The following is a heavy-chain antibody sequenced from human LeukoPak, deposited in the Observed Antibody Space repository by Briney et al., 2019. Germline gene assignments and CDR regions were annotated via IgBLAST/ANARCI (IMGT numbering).Heavy chain of an antibody. Sequence: GGSLRLSCAASGFAFSSHTINWVRQAPGKGLEWVSSISSGSTIIYYADSVKGRFTISRDNARNSLYLQMNSLRADDTAVYYCARKPITGTTLSPFDMWGQGTMVTVSS. CDR3: ARKPITGTTLSPFDM. D-gene: IGHD1-7*01. V-gene: IGHV3-48*01. CDR2: ISSGSTII. CDR1: GFAFSSHT. J-gene: IGHJ3*02.